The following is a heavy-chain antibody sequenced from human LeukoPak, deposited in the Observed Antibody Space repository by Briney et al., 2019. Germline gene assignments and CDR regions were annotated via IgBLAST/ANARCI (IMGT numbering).Heavy chain of an antibody. CDR1: GFTVSSNY. D-gene: IGHD3-10*01. J-gene: IGHJ4*02. Sequence: GGSLRLSCAASGFTVSSNYMSWVRQAPGKGLEWVSVIYSGGSTYYADSVKGRFTISRDNSKNTLNLQMNSLRAEDTAVYYCARVDYGSGNDYFDYWGQGTLVTVSS. CDR3: ARVDYGSGNDYFDY. CDR2: IYSGGST. V-gene: IGHV3-53*01.